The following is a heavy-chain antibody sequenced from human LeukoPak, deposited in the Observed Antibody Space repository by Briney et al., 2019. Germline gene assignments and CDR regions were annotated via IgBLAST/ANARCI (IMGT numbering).Heavy chain of an antibody. V-gene: IGHV4-34*01. CDR2: INHSGGT. D-gene: IGHD6-13*01. Sequence: SETLSLTCAVYGGSFSGYYWSWIRQPPGKGLEWIGEINHSGGTNYNPSLKSRVTISVDTSKNQFSLKLSSVTPEDTAVYYCARVPFTRIAAAGTFDYWGQGTLVTVSS. CDR1: GGSFSGYY. CDR3: ARVPFTRIAAAGTFDY. J-gene: IGHJ4*02.